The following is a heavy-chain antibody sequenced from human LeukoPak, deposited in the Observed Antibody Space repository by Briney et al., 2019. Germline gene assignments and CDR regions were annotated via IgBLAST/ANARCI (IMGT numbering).Heavy chain of an antibody. D-gene: IGHD5-12*01. CDR1: GGSISSYY. V-gene: IGHV4-59*01. Sequence: SETLSLTCTVSGGSISSYYWSWIRQPPGKGLEWIGYIYYSGSTNYNPSLKSRVTISVDTSKDQFSLNLSSVTAADTAVYYCARAGDIVATMTPDYWGQGTLVTVSS. J-gene: IGHJ4*02. CDR2: IYYSGST. CDR3: ARAGDIVATMTPDY.